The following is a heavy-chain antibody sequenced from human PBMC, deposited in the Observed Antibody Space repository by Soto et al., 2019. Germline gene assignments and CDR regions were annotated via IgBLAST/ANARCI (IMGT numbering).Heavy chain of an antibody. CDR3: ASPSGGYGDYALSLKY. CDR1: GYTFTGYG. CDR2: ISAYNGNT. J-gene: IGHJ4*02. D-gene: IGHD4-17*01. Sequence: QVQLVQSGAEVKKPGASVKVSCKASGYTFTGYGLAWVRQAPGQGLEWMGWISAYNGNTLYAQKFQDRLTMTTDTSTSTAYMELRSLRSDDTAVYFCASPSGGYGDYALSLKYWGQGTLVTVSS. V-gene: IGHV1-18*01.